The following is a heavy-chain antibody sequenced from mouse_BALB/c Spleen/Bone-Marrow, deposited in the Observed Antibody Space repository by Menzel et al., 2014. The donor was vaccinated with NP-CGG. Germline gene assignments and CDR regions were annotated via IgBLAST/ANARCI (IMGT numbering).Heavy chain of an antibody. CDR2: INPNTGYP. CDR3: ARRFTTVVTTGDY. D-gene: IGHD1-1*02. V-gene: IGHV1-7*01. J-gene: IGHJ2*01. Sequence: QVQLKQSGAELAKPGASVEMSCKASGYTFXSYWMHWVKQRPGQGLEWIGYINPNTGYPEYNQKFKDKATLTADKSSSTAYMQLSSLTSEDSAVYYCARRFTTVVTTGDYWGQGTTLTVSS. CDR1: GYTFXSYW.